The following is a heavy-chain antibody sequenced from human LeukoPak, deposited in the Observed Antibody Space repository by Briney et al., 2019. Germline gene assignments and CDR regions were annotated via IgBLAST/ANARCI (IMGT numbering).Heavy chain of an antibody. CDR2: ISSSSSYI. D-gene: IGHD5-24*01. Sequence: GGSLRLSCAASGFTFSSYSMNWVRQAPGKGLEWVSSISSSSSYIYYADSVKGRFTISRDNAKNSLYLQMTSLRAEDTGVYYCAKDVNNGWHLGYMDVWGKGTTVTVSS. J-gene: IGHJ6*03. CDR1: GFTFSSYS. V-gene: IGHV3-21*01. CDR3: AKDVNNGWHLGYMDV.